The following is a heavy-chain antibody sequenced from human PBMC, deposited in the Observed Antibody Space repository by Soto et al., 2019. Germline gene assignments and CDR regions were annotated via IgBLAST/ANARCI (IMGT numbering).Heavy chain of an antibody. CDR1: GYTFSSSG. CDR2: ISTYNGNT. Sequence: GASGKVSCKASGYTFSSSGITWVRQAPGQGLEWMGWISTYNGNTNYAQKLLGRVTMTTDTSTRTAYMELRSLKSDDTAVYYCARKYSGSSWFDPWGQGTLVTVS. D-gene: IGHD6-6*01. CDR3: ARKYSGSSWFDP. J-gene: IGHJ5*02. V-gene: IGHV1-18*01.